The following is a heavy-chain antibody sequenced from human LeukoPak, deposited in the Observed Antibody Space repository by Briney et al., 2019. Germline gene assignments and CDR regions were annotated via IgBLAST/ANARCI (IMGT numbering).Heavy chain of an antibody. V-gene: IGHV3-66*01. Sequence: GSLRLSCAASGFTFSTYSMNWVRQAPGKGLEWVSVIYSGGSTYYADSVKGRFTISRDNSKNTLYLQMNSLRAEDTAVYYCAREDGIVGATALWGQGTLVTVSS. D-gene: IGHD1-26*01. CDR1: GFTFSTYS. CDR3: AREDGIVGATAL. J-gene: IGHJ4*02. CDR2: IYSGGST.